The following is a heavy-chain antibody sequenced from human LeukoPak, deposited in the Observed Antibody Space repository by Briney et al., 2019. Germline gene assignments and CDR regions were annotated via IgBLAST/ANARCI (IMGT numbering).Heavy chain of an antibody. D-gene: IGHD3-22*01. CDR1: GFTFSSYA. J-gene: IGHJ4*02. V-gene: IGHV3-30-3*01. CDR3: ARDGRTYYYDSSGYFFDY. CDR2: ISYDGTNK. Sequence: GGSLRLSCAASGFTFSSYAMHWVRQAPGKGLEWVAAISYDGTNKYYADSVKGRFTISRVNSKNTLYLQVNSLRAEDTAVYYCARDGRTYYYDSSGYFFDYWGQGALVTVSS.